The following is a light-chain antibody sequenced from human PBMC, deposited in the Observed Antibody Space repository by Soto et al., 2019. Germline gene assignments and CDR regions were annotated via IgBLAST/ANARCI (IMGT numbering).Light chain of an antibody. CDR3: QQYNSYHMYT. Sequence: DIQMTQSPSTLSASVGDIVTITCRASQSISSWLAWYQQKPGKAPKLLIYKASSLESGVPSRFSGSGSGTEFTLTISSLQPDDFATYYCQQYNSYHMYTFGQGTRLEIK. CDR2: KAS. CDR1: QSISSW. V-gene: IGKV1-5*03. J-gene: IGKJ5*01.